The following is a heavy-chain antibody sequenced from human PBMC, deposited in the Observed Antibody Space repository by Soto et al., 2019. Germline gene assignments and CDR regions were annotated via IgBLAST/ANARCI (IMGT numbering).Heavy chain of an antibody. Sequence: SVKVSCKASGYTFTGYYMHWVRQAPGQGLEWMGWINPNSGGTNYAQKFQGRVTMTRDTSISTAYMELSRLRSDDTAVYYCARGLSIVVVPAATPFDPWGQGTLVTVSS. CDR3: ARGLSIVVVPAATPFDP. J-gene: IGHJ5*02. CDR1: GYTFTGYY. V-gene: IGHV1-2*02. CDR2: INPNSGGT. D-gene: IGHD2-2*01.